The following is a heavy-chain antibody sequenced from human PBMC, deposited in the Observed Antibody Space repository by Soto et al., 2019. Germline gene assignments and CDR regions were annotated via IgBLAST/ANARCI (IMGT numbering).Heavy chain of an antibody. CDR3: ARGGVYSFFDY. CDR2: ISSSSSYT. J-gene: IGHJ4*02. V-gene: IGHV3-11*05. Sequence: QVQLVESEGGLVKPGGSLRLSCAASGFTFSDYSMSWIRQAPGKGLEWLSYISSSSSYTNYADSVKGRFTISRDNAKNSLYLQMSSPRAEDTAVYFCARGGVYSFFDYWGQGTLVTVSS. D-gene: IGHD4-4*01. CDR1: GFTFSDYS.